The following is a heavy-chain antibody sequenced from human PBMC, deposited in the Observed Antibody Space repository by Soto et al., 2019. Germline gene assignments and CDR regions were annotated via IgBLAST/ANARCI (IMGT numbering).Heavy chain of an antibody. CDR1: EFTFSSYW. J-gene: IGHJ4*02. V-gene: IGHV3-74*01. D-gene: IGHD2-2*02. CDR3: ARGKYPIVAGPAAIDY. CDR2: INSAGSST. Sequence: EVQLVESGGGLVQPGGSLRLSCAASEFTFSSYWMHWVRQVPGKGPVWVPRINSAGSSTGYADSVKGRFTSSRDNAKNTLYLQMNSLRAEDTAVYYCARGKYPIVAGPAAIDYWGQGTLVTVAS.